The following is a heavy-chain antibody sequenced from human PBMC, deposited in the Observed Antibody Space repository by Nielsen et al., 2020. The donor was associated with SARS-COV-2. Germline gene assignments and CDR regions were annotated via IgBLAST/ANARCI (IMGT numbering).Heavy chain of an antibody. CDR2: IYSSGSA. J-gene: IGHJ4*02. D-gene: IGHD1-26*01. CDR1: GDSISSGNYY. V-gene: IGHV4-61*02. Sequence: SETLSLTCTVSGDSISSGNYYWTWVRQPAGKGLEWIGRIYSSGSANYNPSLRSRVTISVDTSKNQFSLKLSSVTAADTAVYYCARHGGARRWGYFDYWGQGTLVTVSS. CDR3: ARHGGARRWGYFDY.